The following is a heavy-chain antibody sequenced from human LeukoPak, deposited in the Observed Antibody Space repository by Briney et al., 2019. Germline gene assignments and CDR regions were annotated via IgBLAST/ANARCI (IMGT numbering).Heavy chain of an antibody. CDR2: INPSDGST. V-gene: IGHV1-46*03. CDR1: GYTFTSYY. J-gene: IGHJ6*02. Sequence: ASVKVSCKASGYTFTSYYMHWVRQAPGQGLEWMGIINPSDGSTSYAQKFQGRVTMTRDTSTSTVYMELSSLRSEDTAVYYCSTVTESYYYYGMDVWGQGTTVTVSS. CDR3: STVTESYYYYGMDV. D-gene: IGHD2-21*02.